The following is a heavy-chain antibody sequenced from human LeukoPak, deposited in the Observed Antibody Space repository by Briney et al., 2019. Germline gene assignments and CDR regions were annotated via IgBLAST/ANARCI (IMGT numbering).Heavy chain of an antibody. CDR3: ARGRHWGAGADY. Sequence: PSETLSLTCAVYGGSFGGYYWSWIRQPPGKGLEWIGEINHSGSTNYNPSLKSRVTISVDTSRNQFSLKVSSVTAADTAVYYCARGRHWGAGADYWGQGTLVTVSS. CDR2: INHSGST. D-gene: IGHD7-27*01. J-gene: IGHJ4*02. CDR1: GGSFGGYY. V-gene: IGHV4-34*01.